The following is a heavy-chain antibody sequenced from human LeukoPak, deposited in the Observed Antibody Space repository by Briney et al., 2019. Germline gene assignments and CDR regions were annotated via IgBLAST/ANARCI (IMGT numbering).Heavy chain of an antibody. CDR3: ASRGRFGEYNWFDP. D-gene: IGHD3-10*01. Sequence: SETLSLTCTVSGGSISSGAYYWSWIRQHPGKGLEWIGYIHYSGSTYYNPSLKSRVTISVDTSKNRFSLKVSSVTAADTAVYYCASRGRFGEYNWFDPWGQGTLVTVSS. V-gene: IGHV4-31*03. J-gene: IGHJ5*02. CDR1: GGSISSGAYY. CDR2: IHYSGST.